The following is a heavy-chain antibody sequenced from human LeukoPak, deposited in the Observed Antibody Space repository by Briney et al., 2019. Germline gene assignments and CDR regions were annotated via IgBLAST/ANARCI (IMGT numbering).Heavy chain of an antibody. Sequence: ASVEVSCKASGYTFTSYGISWVRQAPGQGLEWMGWISAYNGNTNYAQKLQGRVTMTTDTSTSTVYMELRSLRSDDTAVYYCARDIVVVTAIPLDYWGQGTLVTVSS. CDR1: GYTFTSYG. J-gene: IGHJ4*02. V-gene: IGHV1-18*01. D-gene: IGHD2-21*02. CDR3: ARDIVVVTAIPLDY. CDR2: ISAYNGNT.